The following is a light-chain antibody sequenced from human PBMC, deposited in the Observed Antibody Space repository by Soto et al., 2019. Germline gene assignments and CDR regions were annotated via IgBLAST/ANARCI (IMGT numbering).Light chain of an antibody. J-gene: IGKJ1*01. V-gene: IGKV1-39*01. CDR2: AAS. Sequence: DIQMTQSPTSLSASVGDRVTITCRASQSISSYLHWYQQKPGKAPELLIYAASSLQSGVPSRFSGSGSGTDFTLTISSLQPEDFATYYCQQSYNTPWTFGQGTKVEIK. CDR3: QQSYNTPWT. CDR1: QSISSY.